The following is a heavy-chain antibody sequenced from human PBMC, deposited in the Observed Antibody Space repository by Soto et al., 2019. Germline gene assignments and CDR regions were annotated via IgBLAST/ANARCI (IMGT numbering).Heavy chain of an antibody. Sequence: SVKVSCKASGGTFSSYAISWVRQAPGQGLEWMGGIIPIFGTANYAQKFQGRVTITADESTSTAYMELSSLRSEDTAVYYCARGGKGCSSTSCPLHYYYYYGMDVWGQGTTVTGSS. CDR3: ARGGKGCSSTSCPLHYYYYYGMDV. CDR1: GGTFSSYA. V-gene: IGHV1-69*13. D-gene: IGHD2-2*01. CDR2: IIPIFGTA. J-gene: IGHJ6*02.